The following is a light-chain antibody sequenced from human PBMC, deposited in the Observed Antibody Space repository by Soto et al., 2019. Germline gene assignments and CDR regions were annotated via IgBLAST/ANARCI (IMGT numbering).Light chain of an antibody. V-gene: IGLV2-11*01. CDR2: DVS. CDR1: SSDVGGYNY. Sequence: QSVLTQPRSVSGSPGQSVTISCTGTSSDVGGYNYVSWYQHHPGKAPKLMIYDVSKRPSGVPDRFSGSKSGNTASLTISGLQAEDEADYYCCSYAGSYTFYVFGTGTKVNVL. J-gene: IGLJ1*01. CDR3: CSYAGSYTFYV.